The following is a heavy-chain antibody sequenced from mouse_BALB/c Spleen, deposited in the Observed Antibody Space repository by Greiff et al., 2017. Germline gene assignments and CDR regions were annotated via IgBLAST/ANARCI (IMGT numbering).Heavy chain of an antibody. CDR2: IRNKANGYTT. CDR1: GFTFTDYY. J-gene: IGHJ2*01. V-gene: IGHV7-3*02. CDR3: ARDRAGFDYFDY. Sequence: EVMLQESGGGLVQPGGSLRLSCATSGFTFTDYYMSWVRQPPGKALEWLGFIRNKANGYTTEYSASVKCRFTISRDNSQSILYLHMNTLRAEDSATYYCARDRAGFDYFDYWGQGTTLTVSA.